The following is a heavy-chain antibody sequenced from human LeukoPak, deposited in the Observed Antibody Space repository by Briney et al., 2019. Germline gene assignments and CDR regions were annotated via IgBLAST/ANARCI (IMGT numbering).Heavy chain of an antibody. Sequence: PGGSLRLSCAVAGFTVSTNYMSWVRQAPGEGLEWVSVLYSGGSTFYADSVKGRFTISRDNSKNTLYLQMNSLRAEDTAAYYCAKGWVVVPAAPVDYWGQGTLVTVSS. CDR2: LYSGGST. CDR1: GFTVSTNY. CDR3: AKGWVVVPAAPVDY. D-gene: IGHD2-2*01. J-gene: IGHJ4*02. V-gene: IGHV3-53*05.